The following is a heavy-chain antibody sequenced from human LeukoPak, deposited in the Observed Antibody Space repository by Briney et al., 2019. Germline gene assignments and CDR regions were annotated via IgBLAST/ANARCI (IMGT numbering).Heavy chain of an antibody. J-gene: IGHJ4*02. V-gene: IGHV4-34*01. CDR3: AGERGEEYSSGWYKTNFFDN. Sequence: PSETLSLTCAVYGESFSGYYWSWIRQPPGKGLEWIASGDYSGGTYYNPSLESRVAISADMSKKQISLKLTSVTGADTAVYYCAGERGEEYSSGWYKTNFFDNWGQGIRVTVSS. CDR2: GDYSGGT. D-gene: IGHD6-19*01. CDR1: GESFSGYY.